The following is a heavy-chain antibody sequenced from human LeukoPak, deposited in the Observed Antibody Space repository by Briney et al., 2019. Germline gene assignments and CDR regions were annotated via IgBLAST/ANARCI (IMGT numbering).Heavy chain of an antibody. CDR1: GFTFSSYW. V-gene: IGHV3-7*03. D-gene: IGHD2-21*02. CDR2: IKQEGSEK. CDR3: AKGVAYCGGDCYSDYFDY. J-gene: IGHJ4*02. Sequence: GGSLRLSCAVSGFTFSSYWMSWVRQAPGKGLEWVANIKQEGSEKTYVDSVKGRFTISRDNSKNTLYLHVNSLRAEDTAVYYCAKGVAYCGGDCYSDYFDYWGQGTLVTVSS.